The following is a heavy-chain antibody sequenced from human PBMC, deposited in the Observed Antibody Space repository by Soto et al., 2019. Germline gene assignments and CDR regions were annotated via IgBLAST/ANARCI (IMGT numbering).Heavy chain of an antibody. V-gene: IGHV1-3*01. CDR3: ARYSSGWSFDP. J-gene: IGHJ5*02. CDR2: INAGNGNT. D-gene: IGHD6-19*01. Sequence: QVQLVQSGAEVKKPGASVKLSCKASGYTFTNYAIHWVRQAPGQWLEWMGWINAGNGNTKYSQKVQGRVTITRDTAATTAYMELRSLRSEDTAVYYWARYSSGWSFDPWGQGTLVTVSS. CDR1: GYTFTNYA.